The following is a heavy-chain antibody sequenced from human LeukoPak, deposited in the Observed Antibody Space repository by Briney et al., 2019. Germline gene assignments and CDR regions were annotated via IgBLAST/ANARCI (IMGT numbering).Heavy chain of an antibody. CDR2: ISSSSSYT. CDR3: ARGRELRYFDLCDY. V-gene: IGHV3-21*05. D-gene: IGHD3-9*01. Sequence: PGGSLRLSCAASGFTFSSYAMNWVRQAPGKGLEWVSYISSSSSYTNYADSVKGRFTISRDNAKNSLYLQMNSLRAEDTAVYYCARGRELRYFDLCDYWGQGTLVTVSS. CDR1: GFTFSSYA. J-gene: IGHJ4*02.